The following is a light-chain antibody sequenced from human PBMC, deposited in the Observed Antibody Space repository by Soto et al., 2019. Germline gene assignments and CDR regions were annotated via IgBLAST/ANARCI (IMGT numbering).Light chain of an antibody. V-gene: IGKV1-12*01. CDR1: QDIGRR. Sequence: DMQMTQSPSSLSASMGDSVTSXXRASQDIGRRLAWFQQKPGKAPKYXIQAASSLQGGVPSTFSGSGSGTDFTLTINTLHPEDFATYYCLQVYSFPRTFGQGTKVDI. CDR3: LQVYSFPRT. J-gene: IGKJ1*01. CDR2: AAS.